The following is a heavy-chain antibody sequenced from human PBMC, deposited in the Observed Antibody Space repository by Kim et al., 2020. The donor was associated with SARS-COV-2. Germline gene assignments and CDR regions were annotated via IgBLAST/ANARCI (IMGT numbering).Heavy chain of an antibody. D-gene: IGHD3-22*01. CDR3: AKGTDRITMIVATAPRGGMDV. Sequence: FTISRDNSKNTLYLQMNSLRAEDTAVYYCAKGTDRITMIVATAPRGGMDVWGQGTTVTVSS. J-gene: IGHJ6*02. V-gene: IGHV3-23*01.